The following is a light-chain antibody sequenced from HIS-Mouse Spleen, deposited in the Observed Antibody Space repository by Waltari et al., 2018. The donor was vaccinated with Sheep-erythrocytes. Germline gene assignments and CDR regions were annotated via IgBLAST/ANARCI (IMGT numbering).Light chain of an antibody. CDR2: QDS. Sequence: VLTQPSSLSASPGASASLTCTLRSGINVGTYRIYWYQQKPGQSPVLVIYQDSKRPSGIPERFSGSNSGNTATLTISGTQAMDEADYYCQAWDSSTAVFGGGTKLTVL. V-gene: IGLV3-1*01. CDR3: QAWDSSTAV. J-gene: IGLJ2*01. CDR1: NVGTY.